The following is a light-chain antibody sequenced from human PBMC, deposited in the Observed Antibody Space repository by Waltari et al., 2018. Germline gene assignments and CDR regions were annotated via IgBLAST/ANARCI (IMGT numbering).Light chain of an antibody. CDR3: QQYDGSVLT. CDR2: GAS. V-gene: IGKV3-20*01. J-gene: IGKJ4*01. CDR1: QTINNNF. Sequence: IVLTQSPDTLSFSPGQSATLSCRASQTINNNFLVWYQQKPGQAPRLLIHGASSRATGFPDRFSGSGSGTDFTLTISSLEPEDVAVYYCQQYDGSVLTFGGGTKVEI.